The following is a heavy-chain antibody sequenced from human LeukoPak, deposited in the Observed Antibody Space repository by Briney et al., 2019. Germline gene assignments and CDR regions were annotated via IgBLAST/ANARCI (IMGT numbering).Heavy chain of an antibody. V-gene: IGHV1-2*06. CDR3: ARDHPTTYCSGGSCYSSYYYYYGMDV. Sequence: ASVKVSCKASGYTFTGYHMHWVRQAPGQGLGWMGRINPNSGDTNYAQNFQGRVTMTRDTSISTAYMELSRLRSDDTAVYYCARDHPTTYCSGGSCYSSYYYYYGMDVWGQGTTVTVSS. CDR2: INPNSGDT. D-gene: IGHD2-15*01. J-gene: IGHJ6*02. CDR1: GYTFTGYH.